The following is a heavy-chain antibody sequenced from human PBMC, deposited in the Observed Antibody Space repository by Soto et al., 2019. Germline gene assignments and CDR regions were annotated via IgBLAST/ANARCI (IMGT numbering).Heavy chain of an antibody. Sequence: SETLSLTCAVYGGSFSGYYWSWIRQPPGKGLEWIGEINHSGSTNYNPSLKSRVTISVDTSKNQFSLKLSSVTAADTAVYYCAWSTPADSTKRGYSLIYFDYWGQGTLVTVSS. D-gene: IGHD5-18*01. CDR3: AWSTPADSTKRGYSLIYFDY. V-gene: IGHV4-34*01. CDR2: INHSGST. J-gene: IGHJ4*02. CDR1: GGSFSGYY.